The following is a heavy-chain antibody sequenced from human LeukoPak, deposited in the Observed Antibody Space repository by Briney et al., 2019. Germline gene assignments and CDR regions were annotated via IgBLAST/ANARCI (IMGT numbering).Heavy chain of an antibody. CDR1: GFTFSSYA. CDR3: AKDLVPLTYYYDSSGYPTPFDY. D-gene: IGHD3-22*01. CDR2: ISGSGGST. V-gene: IGHV3-23*01. J-gene: IGHJ4*02. Sequence: PGGSLRLSCAASGFTFSSYAMSWVRQAPGKGLEWVSAISGSGGSTYYADSVKGRFTISRDNSKNTLYLQMNSLRAEDTAVYYCAKDLVPLTYYYDSSGYPTPFDYWGQGTLVTVSS.